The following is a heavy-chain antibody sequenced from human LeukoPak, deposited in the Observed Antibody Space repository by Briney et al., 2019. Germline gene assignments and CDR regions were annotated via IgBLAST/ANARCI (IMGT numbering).Heavy chain of an antibody. D-gene: IGHD4-17*01. J-gene: IGHJ4*02. CDR1: GFTFSSYW. V-gene: IGHV3-7*01. CDR2: IKQDGSEK. Sequence: GGSLRLSCAASGFTFSSYWMSWVRQAPGKGLEWVANIKQDGSEKYYVDSVKGRFTISRDNAKNSLYLQMNSLRAEDAAVYYCAREMLSYYGDYSGFDYWGQGTLVTVSS. CDR3: AREMLSYYGDYSGFDY.